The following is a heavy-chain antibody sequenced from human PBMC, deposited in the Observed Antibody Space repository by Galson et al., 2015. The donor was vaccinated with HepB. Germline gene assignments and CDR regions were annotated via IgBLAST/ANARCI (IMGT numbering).Heavy chain of an antibody. CDR3: AREGYSGYDGYYYYYMDV. Sequence: SVKVSCKASGYTFTSYAMHWVRQAPGQRLEWMGWINAGNGNTKYSQKFQGRVTITRDTSASTAYMELSSLRSEDTAVYYCAREGYSGYDGYYYYYMDVWGKGTTVTVSS. V-gene: IGHV1-3*01. D-gene: IGHD5-12*01. J-gene: IGHJ6*03. CDR1: GYTFTSYA. CDR2: INAGNGNT.